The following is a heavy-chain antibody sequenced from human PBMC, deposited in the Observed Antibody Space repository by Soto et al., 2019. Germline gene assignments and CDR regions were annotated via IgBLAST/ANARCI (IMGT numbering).Heavy chain of an antibody. CDR1: GYTFTSNG. CDR2: VSTYNGNI. V-gene: IGHV1-18*04. D-gene: IGHD3-10*01. J-gene: IGHJ6*02. Sequence: ASVKVSCKASGYTFTSNGISRVRQAPGQGLEWMGWVSTYNGNIRYAQKVQGRVDMTTDTATSTAYMELRSLRSDDTAVYYCAKGMGRHYYGSGSRVYYGMDVWGQGTTVTVSS. CDR3: AKGMGRHYYGSGSRVYYGMDV.